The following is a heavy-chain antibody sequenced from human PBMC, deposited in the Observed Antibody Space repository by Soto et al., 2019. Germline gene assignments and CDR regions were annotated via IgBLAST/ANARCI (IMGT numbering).Heavy chain of an antibody. D-gene: IGHD5-12*01. J-gene: IGHJ4*02. CDR3: ARGRQEMATIDFDY. CDR2: IYYSGST. CDR1: GGSISSYY. V-gene: IGHV4-59*12. Sequence: SETLSLTCTVSGGSISSYYWSWIRQPPGKGLEWIGYIYYSGSTKYNPSLKSRVTISVDTSKNQFSLKLSSVTAADTAVYYCARGRQEMATIDFDYVGQGTLVTVSS.